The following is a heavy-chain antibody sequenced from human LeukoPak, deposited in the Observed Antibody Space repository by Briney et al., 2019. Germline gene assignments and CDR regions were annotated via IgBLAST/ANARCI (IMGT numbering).Heavy chain of an antibody. J-gene: IGHJ4*02. Sequence: ASVKVSCKVSGYTLTELSMHWVRQAPGKGLEWVGGFDPEDGETIYAQKFQGRVTITADKSTSTAYMELSSLRSEDTAVYYCARDRGDGYNTPLGFDYWGQGTLVTVSS. CDR1: GYTLTELS. CDR3: ARDRGDGYNTPLGFDY. D-gene: IGHD5-24*01. V-gene: IGHV1-24*01. CDR2: FDPEDGET.